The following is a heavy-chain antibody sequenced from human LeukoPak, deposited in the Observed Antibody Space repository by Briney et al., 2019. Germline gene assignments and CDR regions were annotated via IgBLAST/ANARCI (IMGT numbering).Heavy chain of an antibody. J-gene: IGHJ4*02. CDR3: AKKKGSRGGFDY. CDR1: GGSISSSNR. V-gene: IGHV4-4*02. CDR2: IYHSGST. Sequence: SETLSLTCAVSGGSISSSNRWSWVRQPPGKGLEWIGEIYHSGSTNYNPSLKSRVTISVDKSKNQFSLKLSSVTAADTAVYYCAKKKGSRGGFDYWGQGTLVTVSS. D-gene: IGHD6-13*01.